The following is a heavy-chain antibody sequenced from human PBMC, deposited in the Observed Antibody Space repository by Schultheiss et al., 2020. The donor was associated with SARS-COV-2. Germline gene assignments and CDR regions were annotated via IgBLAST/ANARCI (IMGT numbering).Heavy chain of an antibody. D-gene: IGHD5-12*01. Sequence: GESLKISCAASGFTFDNYAMDWVRQAPGKGLEWVSAISGGSITTHYADSVRGRFSISRDTSKNTMYLQMTRLRVEDTAVYYCVKGRGWIAFDIWGQGTMVTVSS. V-gene: IGHV3-23*01. CDR3: VKGRGWIAFDI. CDR2: ISGGSITT. J-gene: IGHJ3*02. CDR1: GFTFDNYA.